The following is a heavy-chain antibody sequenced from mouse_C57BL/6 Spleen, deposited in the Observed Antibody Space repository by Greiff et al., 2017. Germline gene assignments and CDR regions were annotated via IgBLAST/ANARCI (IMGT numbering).Heavy chain of an antibody. V-gene: IGHV1-52*01. CDR1: GYTFTSYW. D-gene: IGHD2-10*01. CDR2: IDPSDSET. CDR3: ARKAYYDAMDD. J-gene: IGHJ4*01. Sequence: VQLQQPGAELVRPGSSVKLSCKASGYTFTSYWMHWVKQRPIQGLEWIGNIDPSDSETHYNQKFKDKATLTVDKSSSTAYMQLSSLTSEDSAVYDCARKAYYDAMDDWGQGASVTVSS.